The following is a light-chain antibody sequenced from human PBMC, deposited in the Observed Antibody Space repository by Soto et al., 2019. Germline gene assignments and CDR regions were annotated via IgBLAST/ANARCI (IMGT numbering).Light chain of an antibody. J-gene: IGLJ1*01. V-gene: IGLV2-14*01. CDR2: EVS. CDR1: SSDVGGYKF. Sequence: QSVLTQPASVSGSPGQSITISCTGTSSDVGGYKFVSWYQQHPGKAPKLMIYEVSNRPSGVSSRFSGSKSGNTASLTISGPQAEDEPDYYCGSYTGSIYVFGTGTKVSV. CDR3: GSYTGSIYV.